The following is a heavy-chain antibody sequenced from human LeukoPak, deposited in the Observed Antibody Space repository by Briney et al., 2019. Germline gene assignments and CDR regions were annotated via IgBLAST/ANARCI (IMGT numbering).Heavy chain of an antibody. Sequence: ASVKVSCKASGYTFTSYTMRWVRQAPGQRLEWMGWINTGNGNTKYSQEFQGRVTITRDTSASTAYMELSSLRSEDMAVYYCARGANFRSYGSGTYYPSFPSAPGEQEPRAPVPPVSTRGQ. CDR3: ARGANFRSYGSGTYYPSFPSAPGEQEPRAPVPPVST. D-gene: IGHD3-10*01. V-gene: IGHV1-3*03. CDR2: INTGNGNT. CDR1: GYTFTSYT. J-gene: IGHJ3*01.